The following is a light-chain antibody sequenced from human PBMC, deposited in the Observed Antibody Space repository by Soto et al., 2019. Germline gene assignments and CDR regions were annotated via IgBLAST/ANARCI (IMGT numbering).Light chain of an antibody. CDR2: AAS. V-gene: IGKV1-39*01. Sequence: DIQMTQSPSSLSASLGDRVTSTCRASQSLSSYLNWYQQKPGEAPKLLIYAASSLQSGVPSRFSGSGSGTDFTLTISSLQPEYFATYYRQRSYSTWITFGGGTQVEIK. J-gene: IGKJ4*01. CDR1: QSLSSY. CDR3: QRSYSTWIT.